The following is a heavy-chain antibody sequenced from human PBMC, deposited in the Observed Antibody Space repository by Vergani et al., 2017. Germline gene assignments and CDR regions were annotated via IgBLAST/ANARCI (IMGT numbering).Heavy chain of an antibody. Sequence: EVQLLESGGGLVQPGGSLRLSCAASGFTFSSYAMSWVRQAPGKGLEWVSAISGSGGSTYYADSVKGRFSISRDNSKNTLYLQMNSLRAEDTAVYYCAKDGNAVSGGTTYWGQGTLVTVSS. V-gene: IGHV3-23*01. CDR3: AKDGNAVSGGTTY. CDR2: ISGSGGST. D-gene: IGHD1-7*01. CDR1: GFTFSSYA. J-gene: IGHJ4*02.